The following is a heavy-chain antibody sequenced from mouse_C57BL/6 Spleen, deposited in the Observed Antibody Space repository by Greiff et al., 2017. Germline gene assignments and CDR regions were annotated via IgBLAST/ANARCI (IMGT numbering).Heavy chain of an antibody. CDR2: ISDGGSYT. D-gene: IGHD1-1*01. CDR3: ARYYYGSFFDY. CDR1: GFTFSSYA. V-gene: IGHV5-4*03. J-gene: IGHJ2*01. Sequence: EVMLVESGGGLVKPGGSLKLSCAASGFTFSSYAMSWVRQTPEKRLEWVATISDGGSYTYYPDNVKGRFTISRDNAKNNLYLQMSHLKSEDTAMYYSARYYYGSFFDYWGQGTTLTVSS.